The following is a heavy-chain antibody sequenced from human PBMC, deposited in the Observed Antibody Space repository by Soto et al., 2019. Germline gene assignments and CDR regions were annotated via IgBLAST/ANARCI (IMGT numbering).Heavy chain of an antibody. V-gene: IGHV1-24*01. Sequence: ASVNVSCKCPKNTLTQLTIDWLRQAPGKGLEWMGRSAPEEGEPIYPQKFQGRVSMAEDPSTDTAYMELTSLRFEDTAVYFCAADRKIVGTIGAFDFWGQGTLVTVS. CDR1: KNTLTQLT. D-gene: IGHD1-26*01. CDR2: SAPEEGEP. J-gene: IGHJ4*02. CDR3: AADRKIVGTIGAFDF.